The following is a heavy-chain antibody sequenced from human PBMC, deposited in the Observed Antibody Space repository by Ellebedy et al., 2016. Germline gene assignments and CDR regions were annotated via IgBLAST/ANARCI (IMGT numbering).Heavy chain of an antibody. D-gene: IGHD2-15*01. V-gene: IGHV3-69-1*01. J-gene: IGHJ6*02. CDR3: ARTPPYYDYHMDV. CDR1: GFTFSDYK. CDR2: ITGSNYI. Sequence: GGSLRLSXAPSGFTFSDYKLHWVRQAPGKGLEWVSSITGSNYIYYADSLRGRFTISRDNARNSLYLQMNSLRAEDTAVYYCARTPPYYDYHMDVWGQGTTVTVS.